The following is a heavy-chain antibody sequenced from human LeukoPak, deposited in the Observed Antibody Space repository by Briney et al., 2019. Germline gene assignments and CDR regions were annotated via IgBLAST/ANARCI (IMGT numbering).Heavy chain of an antibody. CDR1: GGTFSSYA. CDR3: ARAGAMTPFDP. V-gene: IGHV1-69*06. Sequence: SVKVSCKASGGTFSSYAIGWVRQAPGQGLEWMGRIIPIFGTANYAQKFQGRVTITADKSTSTAYMELSSLRSEDTAVYYCARAGAMTPFDPWGQGTLVTVSS. D-gene: IGHD3-10*01. J-gene: IGHJ5*02. CDR2: IIPIFGTA.